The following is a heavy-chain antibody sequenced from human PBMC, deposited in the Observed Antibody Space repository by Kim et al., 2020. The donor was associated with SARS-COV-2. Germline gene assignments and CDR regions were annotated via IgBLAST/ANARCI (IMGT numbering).Heavy chain of an antibody. D-gene: IGHD3-9*01. CDR2: ISYDGSNK. CDR3: ARACFEYYYGMDV. Sequence: GGSLRLSCAASGFTFSSYGMHWVRQAPGKGLEWVAVISYDGSNKYYADSVKGRFTISRDNSKNTLYLQMNSLRAEDTAVYYCARACFEYYYGMDVWGQGTTVTVSS. CDR1: GFTFSSYG. V-gene: IGHV3-33*05. J-gene: IGHJ6*02.